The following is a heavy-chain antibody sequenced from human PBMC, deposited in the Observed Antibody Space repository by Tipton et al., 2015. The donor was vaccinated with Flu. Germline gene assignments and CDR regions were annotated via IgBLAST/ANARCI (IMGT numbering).Heavy chain of an antibody. J-gene: IGHJ4*02. CDR1: GFTFSDYY. CDR3: AREGYYYDSSGYYVYFDY. CDR2: ISSSGSTI. Sequence: SLRLSCAASGFTFSDYYMSWVRQAPGKGLEWVSYISSSGSTIYYADSVKGRFTISRDNAKNSLYLQMNSLRAEDTAVYYCAREGYYYDSSGYYVYFDYWGQGTLVTVSS. V-gene: IGHV3-11*01. D-gene: IGHD3-22*01.